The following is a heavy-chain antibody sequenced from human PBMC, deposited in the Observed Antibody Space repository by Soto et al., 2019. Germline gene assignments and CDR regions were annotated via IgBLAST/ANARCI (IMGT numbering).Heavy chain of an antibody. CDR3: ARVRRGDFWSGLDY. D-gene: IGHD3-3*01. V-gene: IGHV3-21*01. Sequence: EVQLVESGGGLVKPGGSLRLSCAASGFTFSSYSMNWVRRAPGKGLEWVSSISSSSSYIYYADSVKGRFTISRDNAKNSLYLQMNSLRAEDTAVYYCARVRRGDFWSGLDYWGQGTLVTVSS. CDR2: ISSSSSYI. CDR1: GFTFSSYS. J-gene: IGHJ4*02.